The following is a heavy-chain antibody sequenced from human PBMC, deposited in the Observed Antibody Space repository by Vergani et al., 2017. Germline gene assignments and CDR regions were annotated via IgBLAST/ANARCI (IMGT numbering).Heavy chain of an antibody. CDR3: ARAGPPEGDGYNPEYYFDY. CDR2: IYYDGST. J-gene: IGHJ4*02. CDR1: GGSISSGDYY. D-gene: IGHD5-24*01. V-gene: IGHV4-31*03. Sequence: QVQLQESGPGLVKPSQTLSLTCTVSGGSISSGDYYWSWIRQHPGKGLEWIGYIYYDGSTYYKPSLKSRVTISVDTSKNQFSLKVTSVTAADTAVYYCARAGPPEGDGYNPEYYFDYWGQGTLVTVSA.